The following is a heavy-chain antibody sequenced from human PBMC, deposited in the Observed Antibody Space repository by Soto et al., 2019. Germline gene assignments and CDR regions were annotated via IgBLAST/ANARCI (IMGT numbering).Heavy chain of an antibody. V-gene: IGHV4-59*01. Sequence: PSETLSLTCTVSGGSISSYYWSWIRQPPGKVLEWIGYIYYSGSTNYNPSLKSRVTISVDTSKNQFSLKLSSVTAADTAVYYCARLGDGYKPDDYWGQGTLVTVSS. CDR2: IYYSGST. J-gene: IGHJ4*02. CDR3: ARLGDGYKPDDY. D-gene: IGHD5-12*01. CDR1: GGSISSYY.